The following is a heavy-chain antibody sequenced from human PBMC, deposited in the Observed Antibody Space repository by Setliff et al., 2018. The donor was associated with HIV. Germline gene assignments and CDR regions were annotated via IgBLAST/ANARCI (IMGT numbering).Heavy chain of an antibody. CDR2: IHFSGST. Sequence: SETLSLTCTVSGVSVSSGGYYWSWIRQHPGKGLEWIGNIHFSGSTYYNPSLKSRVTVSVDPSKNQFSLKLSPVTAADTAVYYCARTTYSGSYFNDSWGQGTLVTVSS. CDR3: ARTTYSGSYFNDS. CDR1: GVSVSSGGYY. V-gene: IGHV4-39*01. D-gene: IGHD1-26*01. J-gene: IGHJ5*01.